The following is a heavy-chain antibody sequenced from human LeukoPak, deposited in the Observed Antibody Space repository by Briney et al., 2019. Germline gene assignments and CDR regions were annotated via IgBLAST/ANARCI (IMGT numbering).Heavy chain of an antibody. J-gene: IGHJ3*02. CDR1: RLTLIYYY. CDR2: ISSSGSTI. V-gene: IGHV3-11*01. D-gene: IGHD3-22*01. Sequence: GGSLRLSCVATRLTLIYYYWSWLRQAPGKGLEWVSYISSSGSTIYYADSVKGRFTISRDNAKNSLYLQMNSLRAEDTAVYYCARDKGGYYYGLGAFDIWGQGTMVTVSS. CDR3: ARDKGGYYYGLGAFDI.